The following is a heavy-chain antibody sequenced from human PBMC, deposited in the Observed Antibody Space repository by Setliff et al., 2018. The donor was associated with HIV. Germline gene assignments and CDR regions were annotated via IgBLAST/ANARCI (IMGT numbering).Heavy chain of an antibody. J-gene: IGHJ3*02. CDR2: IYSSGST. Sequence: SETLSLTCTVSGGSISNSNYFWGWIRQPPGKGLEWIGRIYSSGSTYYQPSLQGRVSRSIDSSKNHFSLSLRYVTAADTAVYYCARSFSGRYFWSGYYTGPDPKGENAFDIWGQGTMVTVSS. CDR3: ARSFSGRYFWSGYYTGPDPKGENAFDI. V-gene: IGHV4-39*02. D-gene: IGHD3-3*01. CDR1: GGSISNSNYF.